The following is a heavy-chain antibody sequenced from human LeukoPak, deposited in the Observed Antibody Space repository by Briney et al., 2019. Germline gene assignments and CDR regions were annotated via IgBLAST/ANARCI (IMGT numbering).Heavy chain of an antibody. CDR1: GYTFTSYG. Sequence: ASVKVSCKASGYTFTSYGISWVRQAPGQGLEWMGWISAYNGNTNYAQKLQGRVTMTTDTSTSTAYMELRSLRSDDTAVYYCARDKDGSGSYYMESDFDYWGQGTLVTVSS. J-gene: IGHJ4*02. CDR2: ISAYNGNT. D-gene: IGHD3-10*01. CDR3: ARDKDGSGSYYMESDFDY. V-gene: IGHV1-18*01.